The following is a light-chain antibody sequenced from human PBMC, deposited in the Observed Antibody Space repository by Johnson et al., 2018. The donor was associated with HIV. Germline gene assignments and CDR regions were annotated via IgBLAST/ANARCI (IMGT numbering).Light chain of an antibody. V-gene: IGLV1-51*02. J-gene: IGLJ1*01. CDR3: GTWDSSLSAEV. CDR2: ENN. Sequence: QSVLTQPPSVSAAPGQKVTISCSGSSSNIGNNYVSWYQQLPGTAPKLLIYENNKRPSGIPDRFSGSKSGTSATLGITGLQTGDEADYYCGTWDSSLSAEVFGTGTKFPVL. CDR1: SSNIGNNY.